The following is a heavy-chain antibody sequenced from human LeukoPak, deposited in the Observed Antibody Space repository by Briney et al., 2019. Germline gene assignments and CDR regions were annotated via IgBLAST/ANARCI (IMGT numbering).Heavy chain of an antibody. Sequence: SETLSLTCTVSGGSISSGDYYWSWIRQPPGKGLEWIGYNYYSGSTYYNPSLKSRVTISVDTSKNQFSLKLSSVTAADTAVYYCARQGPVLLWFGVSGWFDPWGQGTLVTVSS. CDR3: ARQGPVLLWFGVSGWFDP. CDR1: GGSISSGDYY. CDR2: NYYSGST. D-gene: IGHD3-10*01. J-gene: IGHJ5*02. V-gene: IGHV4-30-4*01.